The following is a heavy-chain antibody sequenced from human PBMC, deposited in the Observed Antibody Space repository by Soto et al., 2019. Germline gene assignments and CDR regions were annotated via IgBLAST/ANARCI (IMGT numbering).Heavy chain of an antibody. CDR3: ARGSISSWYGLDY. D-gene: IGHD6-13*01. J-gene: IGHJ4*02. Sequence: ASVQVSCKASGYTFTSHRISWVRQAPGQGLEWMGLISTYNDNTNYAQKLQGRVTMTTDTSTSTAYMELRSLRSDDTAVYYCARGSISSWYGLDYWGQGTLVTVSS. CDR1: GYTFTSHR. V-gene: IGHV1-18*01. CDR2: ISTYNDNT.